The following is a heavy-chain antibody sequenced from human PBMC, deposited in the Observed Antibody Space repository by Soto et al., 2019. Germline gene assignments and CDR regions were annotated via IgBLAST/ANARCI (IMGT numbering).Heavy chain of an antibody. J-gene: IGHJ4*02. D-gene: IGHD6-19*01. CDR3: ARSASTSSGPDY. CDR2: INPSGGST. V-gene: IGHV1-46*01. Sequence: GASVKVSCKASGYTFTSYYIHWVRQAPGQGLEWMGIINPSGGSTSYAQRFQGRVTMTRDTSTSTVYMYLSSLRSEDTAVYYCARSASTSSGPDYCGQGTLVTVSS. CDR1: GYTFTSYY.